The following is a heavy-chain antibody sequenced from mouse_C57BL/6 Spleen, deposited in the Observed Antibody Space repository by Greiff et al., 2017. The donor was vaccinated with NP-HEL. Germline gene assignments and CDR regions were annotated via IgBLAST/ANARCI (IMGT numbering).Heavy chain of an antibody. J-gene: IGHJ2*01. CDR1: GYAFTSSW. V-gene: IGHV1-82*01. Sequence: VQLQQSGPELVKPGASVKISCKASGYAFTSSWMNWVKQRPGKGLEWIGRLYPGDGDTNYNRKFKGKATLTADKSSSTAYMQLSSLTSEDSAVYFCARRYSNYCGDRGQGTTLTVSS. D-gene: IGHD2-5*01. CDR2: LYPGDGDT. CDR3: ARRYSNYCGD.